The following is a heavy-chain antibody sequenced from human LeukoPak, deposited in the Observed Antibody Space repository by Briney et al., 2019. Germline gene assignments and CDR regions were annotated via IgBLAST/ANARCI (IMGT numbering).Heavy chain of an antibody. CDR1: GYTFTSYD. Sequence: ASVKVSCKASGYTFTSYDTNWVRQATGQGLEWMGWMNPNSGNTGYAQKFQGRVTMTRNTSISTAYMELSSLRSEDTAVYYCARGRLSYYGSGSRYYYYMDVWGKGTTVTVSS. V-gene: IGHV1-8*01. CDR2: MNPNSGNT. CDR3: ARGRLSYYGSGSRYYYYMDV. D-gene: IGHD3-10*01. J-gene: IGHJ6*03.